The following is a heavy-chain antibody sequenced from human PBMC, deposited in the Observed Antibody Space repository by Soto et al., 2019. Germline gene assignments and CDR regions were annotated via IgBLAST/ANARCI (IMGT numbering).Heavy chain of an antibody. J-gene: IGHJ4*02. CDR3: AKASGKSYPESRVFDF. CDR2: ITNDGGDT. D-gene: IGHD1-26*01. V-gene: IGHV3-23*01. Sequence: GGSLRLSCAASGLTFNNYAMTWVRQAPGEGLEWVAVITNDGGDTLHADSVKGRFTIFRDNSKNTLFLQMIRLRPEDTAIYYCAKASGKSYPESRVFDFWGQGTRVTVSS. CDR1: GLTFNNYA.